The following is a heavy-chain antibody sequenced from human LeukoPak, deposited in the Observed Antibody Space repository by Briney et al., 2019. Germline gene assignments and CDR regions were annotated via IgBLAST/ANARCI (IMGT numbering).Heavy chain of an antibody. J-gene: IGHJ6*02. V-gene: IGHV1-8*01. D-gene: IGHD3-16*01. CDR3: ARGLEYDYVWNYYYGMDV. CDR2: MNPNSGNT. Sequence: ASVKVSCKASGYTFTSYDINWVRQATGQGLEWMGWMNPNSGNTGYAQKFQGRVTMTRNTSISTAYMELSSLRSEDTAVYYCARGLEYDYVWNYYYGMDVWGQGTTVTVSS. CDR1: GYTFTSYD.